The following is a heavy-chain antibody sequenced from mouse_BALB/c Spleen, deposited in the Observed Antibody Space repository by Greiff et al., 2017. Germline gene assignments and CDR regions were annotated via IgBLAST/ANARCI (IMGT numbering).Heavy chain of an antibody. V-gene: IGHV1S137*01. CDR1: GYTFTDYA. J-gene: IGHJ2*01. Sequence: VKLMESGAELVRPGVSVKISCKGSGYTFTDYAMHWVKQSHAKSLEWIGVISTYYGDASYNQKFKGKATMTVDKSSSTAYMELARLTSEDSAIYYCARGSSYNYFDYWGQGTTLTVSS. CDR3: ARGSSYNYFDY. D-gene: IGHD1-1*01. CDR2: ISTYYGDA.